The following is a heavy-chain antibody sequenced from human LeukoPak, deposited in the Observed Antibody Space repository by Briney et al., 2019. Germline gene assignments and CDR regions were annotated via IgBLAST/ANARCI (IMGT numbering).Heavy chain of an antibody. CDR2: IYSGGST. D-gene: IGHD3-10*01. CDR3: AILIDGSGSYYQDAFDI. CDR1: GFTFSSYW. J-gene: IGHJ3*02. V-gene: IGHV3-66*02. Sequence: GGSLRLSCAASGFTFSSYWMSWVRQAPGKGLEWVSVIYSGGSTYYADSVKGRFTISRDNSKNTLYLQMNSLRAEDTAVYYCAILIDGSGSYYQDAFDIWGQGTMVTVSS.